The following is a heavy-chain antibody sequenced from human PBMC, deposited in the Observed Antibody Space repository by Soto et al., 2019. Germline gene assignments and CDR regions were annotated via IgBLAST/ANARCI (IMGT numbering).Heavy chain of an antibody. Sequence: GESLKISCKGSGYSFAGYWITWVRQKPGKGLEWMGRIDPSDSQTYYSPSFRGHITISVTKSITTVFLQWSSPRASDTAMYYCARQIYDSDTGPNFQYYFDSWGQGTPVTVSS. J-gene: IGHJ4*02. CDR2: IDPSDSQT. CDR1: GYSFAGYW. D-gene: IGHD3-22*01. CDR3: ARQIYDSDTGPNFQYYFDS. V-gene: IGHV5-10-1*01.